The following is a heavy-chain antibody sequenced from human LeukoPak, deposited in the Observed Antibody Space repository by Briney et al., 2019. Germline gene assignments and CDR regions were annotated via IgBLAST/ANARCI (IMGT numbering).Heavy chain of an antibody. V-gene: IGHV4-39*07. Sequence: SETLSLTCTVSGGSISSSSYYWGWIRQPPGKGLEWIGSIYYSGSTYYNPSLKSRVTISVDTSKNQFSLKLSSVTAADTAVYYCARDRSPPYTAAGLNWFDPWGQGTLVTVSS. CDR2: IYYSGST. CDR1: GGSISSSSYY. J-gene: IGHJ5*02. D-gene: IGHD6-13*01. CDR3: ARDRSPPYTAAGLNWFDP.